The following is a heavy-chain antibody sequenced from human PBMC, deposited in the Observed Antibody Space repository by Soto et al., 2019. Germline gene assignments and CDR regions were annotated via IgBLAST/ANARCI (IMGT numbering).Heavy chain of an antibody. V-gene: IGHV4-34*01. Sequence: PGKGLEWIGEINHSGSTNYNPSLKSRVTISVDTSKNQFSLKLSSVTAADTAVYYCARGGFILFQDALRYCSMD. CDR2: INHSGST. CDR3: ARGGFILFQDALRYCSMD. J-gene: IGHJ6*01. D-gene: IGHD3-10*01.